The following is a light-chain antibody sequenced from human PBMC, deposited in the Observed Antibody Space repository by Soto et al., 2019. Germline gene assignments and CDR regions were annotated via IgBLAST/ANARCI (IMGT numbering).Light chain of an antibody. CDR2: DAS. CDR3: QQYDSLPPLT. V-gene: IGKV1-33*01. CDR1: QDISNS. Sequence: DIQMTQSPSSLCASVGDRVTITCQASQDISNSVNWSQQRPGKAPQLLIHDASYLETGVTSRFSGSRSGTDFTFTISSLQAADVATYTRQQYDSLPPLTFGGGTRLQIK. J-gene: IGKJ4*01.